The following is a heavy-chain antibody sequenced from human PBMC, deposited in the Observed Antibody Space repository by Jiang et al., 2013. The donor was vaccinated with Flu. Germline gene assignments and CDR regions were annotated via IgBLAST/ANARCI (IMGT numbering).Heavy chain of an antibody. CDR1: GYTFTSYA. D-gene: IGHD3-16*02. CDR3: ARDSPLDYDYVWGSYRPDDAFDI. J-gene: IGHJ3*02. V-gene: IGHV1-3*01. Sequence: GAEVKKPGASVKVSCKASGYTFTSYAMHWVRQAPGQRLEWMGWINAGNGNTKYSQKFQGRVTITRDTSASTAYMELSSLRSEDTAVYYCARDSPLDYDYVWGSYRPDDAFDIWGQGTMVTVSS. CDR2: INAGNGNT.